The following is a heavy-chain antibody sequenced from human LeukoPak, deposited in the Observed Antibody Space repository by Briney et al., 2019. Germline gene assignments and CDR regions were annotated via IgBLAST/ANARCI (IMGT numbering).Heavy chain of an antibody. Sequence: SETLSLTCAVYGGSFSGYYWSWIRQPPGKGLEWIGEINHSGSTNYNPSLKSRVTISVGTSKNQFSLKLSSVTAADTAVYYCARLPRYGDYGGGYWGQGTLVTVSS. D-gene: IGHD4-17*01. CDR1: GGSFSGYY. V-gene: IGHV4-34*01. CDR3: ARLPRYGDYGGGY. CDR2: INHSGST. J-gene: IGHJ4*02.